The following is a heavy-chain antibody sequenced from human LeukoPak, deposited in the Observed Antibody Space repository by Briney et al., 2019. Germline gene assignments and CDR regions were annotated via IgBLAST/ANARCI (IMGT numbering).Heavy chain of an antibody. Sequence: ASVKVSCKASGYTFTSYGISWVRQAPGQGLEWMGWVSAYNGNTNYAQRFQGRVTMTTDTSTKTAYMELRSLRSDDTAVYYCARAPHIVVVPTAISWWGQGTLVTVSS. CDR1: GYTFTSYG. D-gene: IGHD2-2*01. CDR2: VSAYNGNT. V-gene: IGHV1-18*01. J-gene: IGHJ4*02. CDR3: ARAPHIVVVPTAISW.